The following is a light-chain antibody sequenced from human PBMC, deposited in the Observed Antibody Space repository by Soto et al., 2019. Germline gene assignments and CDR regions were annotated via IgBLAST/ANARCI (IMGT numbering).Light chain of an antibody. CDR2: AAS. J-gene: IGKJ1*01. CDR3: LQDYNYPPT. Sequence: IQMTQSPSSLSASVGDRVTITCQASQDISNYLNWYQQRPGKAPKLLIYAASSLQSGVPSRFSGSGSGTDFTPTISSLQPEDFATYYCLQDYNYPPTFGQGTKVDIK. V-gene: IGKV1-6*01. CDR1: QDISNY.